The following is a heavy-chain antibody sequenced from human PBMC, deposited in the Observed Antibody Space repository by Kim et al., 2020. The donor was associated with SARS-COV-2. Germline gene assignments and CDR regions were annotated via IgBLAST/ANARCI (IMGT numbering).Heavy chain of an antibody. V-gene: IGHV4-4*07. Sequence: SETLSLTCTVSGGSISSYYWSWIRQPAGKGLEWIGRIYTSGSTNYNPSLKSRVTMSVDTSKNQFSLKLSSVTAADTAVYYCARDLTTVTSNWFDPWGQGTLVTVSS. CDR1: GGSISSYY. D-gene: IGHD4-4*01. J-gene: IGHJ5*02. CDR3: ARDLTTVTSNWFDP. CDR2: IYTSGST.